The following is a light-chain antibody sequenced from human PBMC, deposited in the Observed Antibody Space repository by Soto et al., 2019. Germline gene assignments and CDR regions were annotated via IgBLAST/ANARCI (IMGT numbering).Light chain of an antibody. CDR2: ASS. CDR1: QGIRND. CDR3: LQDHNYPRT. V-gene: IGKV1-6*01. Sequence: AIQMTQSPSSLSASVGDIVTITCRASQGIRNDLGWYQQKPGKAPKLLIFASSNLQSGVPSRFSGSGSGTDFTLTISSLQPEDSATYYCLQDHNYPRTFGQGTKVEIK. J-gene: IGKJ2*01.